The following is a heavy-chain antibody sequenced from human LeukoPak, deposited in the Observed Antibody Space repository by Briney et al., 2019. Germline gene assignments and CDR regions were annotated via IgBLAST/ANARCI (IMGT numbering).Heavy chain of an antibody. V-gene: IGHV6-1*01. CDR2: TYYRSKWYN. CDR1: GGCISSNSDA. CDR3: ARKQTVGAFDI. J-gene: IGHJ3*02. Sequence: SQTPSLTCAVSGGCISSNSDAWSWVSQPPSRGLEWLGRTYYRSKWYNDYSVSVKSRITINPDTSNNQFSLQLNSVTPEDTAVYYCARKQTVGAFDIWGQGTMVTISS. D-gene: IGHD4-23*01.